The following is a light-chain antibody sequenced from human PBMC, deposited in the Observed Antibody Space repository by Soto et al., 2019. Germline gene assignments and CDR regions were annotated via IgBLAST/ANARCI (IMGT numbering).Light chain of an antibody. Sequence: DIVMTQSPDSLAVSLGERATINCKSSQSVLYSSNNNNYLAWYQQKPGQPPKLLIYWASSRESGVPDRFSGSGSGTDFTLTISSLQAEDVAVYYCQQYSNSPLTFAQGTRVEVK. CDR2: WAS. CDR1: QSVLYSSNNNNY. V-gene: IGKV4-1*01. J-gene: IGKJ1*01. CDR3: QQYSNSPLT.